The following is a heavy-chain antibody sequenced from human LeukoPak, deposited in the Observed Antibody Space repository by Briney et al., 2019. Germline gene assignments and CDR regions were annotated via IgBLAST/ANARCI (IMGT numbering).Heavy chain of an antibody. CDR3: AKDRSSATGTAALFDY. V-gene: IGHV3-23*01. J-gene: IGHJ4*02. CDR2: ISGSGGST. Sequence: GGSLRLSCAASGFTFSSYAMSWVRQAPGKGLEWVSAISGSGGSTYYADSVRGRLTISRDNSKNTLYLQMNSLRAEDTAVYYCAKDRSSATGTAALFDYWGQGTLVTVSS. D-gene: IGHD1-1*01. CDR1: GFTFSSYA.